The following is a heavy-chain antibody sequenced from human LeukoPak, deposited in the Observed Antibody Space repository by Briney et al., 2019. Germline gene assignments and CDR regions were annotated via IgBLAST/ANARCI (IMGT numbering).Heavy chain of an antibody. Sequence: PSETLSLTCTVSGVSLSSGAFYWSWIRQHPGKGLECIGNIYYSGSTYYNPSLKSRVTISVDRSKNQFSLKLTSVTAADTAVYYCARAFPFDDYGDPDAFDIWGQGTMVTVSS. V-gene: IGHV4-30-4*08. D-gene: IGHD4-17*01. CDR1: GVSLSSGAFY. CDR2: IYYSGST. CDR3: ARAFPFDDYGDPDAFDI. J-gene: IGHJ3*02.